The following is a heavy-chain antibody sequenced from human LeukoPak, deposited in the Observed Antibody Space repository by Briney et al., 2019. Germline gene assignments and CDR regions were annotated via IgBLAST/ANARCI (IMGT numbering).Heavy chain of an antibody. CDR3: ARDCYSPTKSGDY. CDR2: ISSSSSYI. J-gene: IGHJ4*02. CDR1: GFTFSSYS. V-gene: IGHV3-21*01. Sequence: PGGSLRLSCAASGFTFSSYSMNWVRQAPGKGLEWVSSISSSSSYIYYADSVKGRFTISRDNAKNSLYLQMNSLRAEDTAVYYCARDCYSPTKSGDYWGQGTLVTVSS. D-gene: IGHD3-10*01.